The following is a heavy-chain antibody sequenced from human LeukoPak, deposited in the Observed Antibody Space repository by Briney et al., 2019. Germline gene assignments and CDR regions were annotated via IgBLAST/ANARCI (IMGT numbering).Heavy chain of an antibody. CDR3: ARDTRGSGGSWAYYYGMDV. V-gene: IGHV3-53*04. Sequence: PGGSLRLSCAASGFTVSSNYMSWVRQAPGKGLEWVSVIYSGGSTYYADPVKGRFTISRHNSKNTLYLQMNSLRAEDTAVYYCARDTRGSGGSWAYYYGMDVWGQGTTVTVSS. D-gene: IGHD2-15*01. CDR2: IYSGGST. CDR1: GFTVSSNY. J-gene: IGHJ6*02.